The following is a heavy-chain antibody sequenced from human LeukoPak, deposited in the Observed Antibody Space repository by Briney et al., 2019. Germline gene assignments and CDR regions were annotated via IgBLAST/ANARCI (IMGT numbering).Heavy chain of an antibody. CDR2: IYYSGST. J-gene: IGHJ4*02. V-gene: IGHV4-59*12. Sequence: PSETLSLTCTVSGGSISSYYWSWIRQPPGKGLEWIGYIYYSGSTNYKPSLKSRVTISVDTSKNQFSLNLFSVTAADTAVYYCARFVNRKLFDYWGQGALVTVSS. CDR3: ARFVNRKLFDY. D-gene: IGHD2-21*01. CDR1: GGSISSYY.